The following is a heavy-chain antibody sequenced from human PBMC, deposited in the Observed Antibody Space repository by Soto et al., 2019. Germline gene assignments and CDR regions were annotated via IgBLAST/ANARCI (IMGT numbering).Heavy chain of an antibody. Sequence: VGSLRLSCAASGFPFSHYWTHWVRQTPGKGLVWVSRINPAGTITNYADSVEGRFTISRDNADSALFLQMNSLSAEDTAIYYCTSDTFGLRDTWGQGTLVTVSS. CDR2: INPAGTIT. CDR1: GFPFSHYW. D-gene: IGHD3-16*01. V-gene: IGHV3-74*01. J-gene: IGHJ5*02. CDR3: TSDTFGLRDT.